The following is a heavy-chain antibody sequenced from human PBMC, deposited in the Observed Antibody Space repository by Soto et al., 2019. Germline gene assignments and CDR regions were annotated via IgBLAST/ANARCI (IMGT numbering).Heavy chain of an antibody. Sequence: TSETLSLTCTVSGGSISSYYWSWIRQPPGKGLEWIGYIYYSGSTNYNPPLKSRVTISVDTSKNQFSLKLSSVTAADTAVYYCARTSVFPGMDVWGQGTTVTVSS. J-gene: IGHJ6*02. CDR2: IYYSGST. CDR1: GGSISSYY. D-gene: IGHD2-21*01. V-gene: IGHV4-59*01. CDR3: ARTSVFPGMDV.